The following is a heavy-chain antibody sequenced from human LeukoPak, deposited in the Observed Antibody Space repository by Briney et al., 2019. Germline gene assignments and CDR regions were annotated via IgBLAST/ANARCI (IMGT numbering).Heavy chain of an antibody. CDR2: ITGSSGSR. CDR1: GFTFDSFA. Sequence: PGGSLRLSCAASGFTFDSFAVSWVRQAPGKGLDWVSTITGSSGSRYYADSVKGRFTISRDNAKKSLDLQMNSLRAEDTAVYYCARDARDYGDYDYWGQGTLVTVSS. CDR3: ARDARDYGDYDY. J-gene: IGHJ4*02. D-gene: IGHD4-17*01. V-gene: IGHV3-23*01.